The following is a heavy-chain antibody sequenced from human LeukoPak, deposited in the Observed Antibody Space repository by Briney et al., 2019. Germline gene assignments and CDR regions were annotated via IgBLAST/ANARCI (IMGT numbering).Heavy chain of an antibody. Sequence: GGSLTLSCAVSGITLSNYGMSWVRQAPGKGLEWVAGISGSGGSTNYADSVKGRFTISRDNPKNTLFLQMNSLRAEDTVVYFCAKRGVVIRVILVGFHKEAYYFDSWGQGALVTVSS. V-gene: IGHV3-23*01. CDR2: ISGSGGST. D-gene: IGHD3-22*01. CDR1: GITLSNYG. CDR3: AKRGVVIRVILVGFHKEAYYFDS. J-gene: IGHJ4*02.